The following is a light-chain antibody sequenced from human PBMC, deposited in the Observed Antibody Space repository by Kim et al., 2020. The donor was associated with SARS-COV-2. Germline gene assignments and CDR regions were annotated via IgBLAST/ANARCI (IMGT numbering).Light chain of an antibody. V-gene: IGLV1-47*01. CDR3: AAWDDTLHAWV. CDR1: RSISGSHF. Sequence: GQGVAASSSGSRSISGSHFVSGRQQLPGKAPKLVIHENSKRPSGVPDRFSGSKSGTSASLAISGLRSEDEGDYYCAAWDDTLHAWVFGGGTQLTVL. J-gene: IGLJ3*02. CDR2: ENS.